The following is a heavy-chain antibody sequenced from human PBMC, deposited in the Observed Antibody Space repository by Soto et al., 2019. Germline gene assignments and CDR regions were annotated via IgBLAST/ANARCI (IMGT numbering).Heavy chain of an antibody. J-gene: IGHJ6*02. CDR3: ARVKGDILPFSYYGMDV. CDR1: GFTFSSYS. Sequence: GGSLSLSCAASGFTFSSYSMNWVRQAPGKGLEWVSYISSSSSTIYYADSVKGRLTISRDNAKNSLYLQMNSLRDEDTAVYYCARVKGDILPFSYYGMDVWGQGTTVTVSS. D-gene: IGHD3-9*01. CDR2: ISSSSSTI. V-gene: IGHV3-48*02.